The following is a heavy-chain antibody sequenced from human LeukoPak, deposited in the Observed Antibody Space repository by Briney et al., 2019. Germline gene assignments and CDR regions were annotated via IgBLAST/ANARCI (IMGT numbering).Heavy chain of an antibody. V-gene: IGHV1-2*06. J-gene: IGHJ4*02. Sequence: ASVKVSCKASGYTFTGYYMHWVRQAPGQGLEWMGRINPNSGGTNYAQRFQGRVTMTRDTSISTAYMELSRLRSDDTAMYYCAREEIVKGGGRWGTLIDYWGQGTLVTVSS. D-gene: IGHD7-27*01. CDR1: GYTFTGYY. CDR2: INPNSGGT. CDR3: AREEIVKGGGRWGTLIDY.